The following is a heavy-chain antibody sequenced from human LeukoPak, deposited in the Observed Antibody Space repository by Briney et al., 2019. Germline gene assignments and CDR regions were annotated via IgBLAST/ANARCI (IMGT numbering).Heavy chain of an antibody. CDR2: IYSGGST. D-gene: IGHD3-3*01. J-gene: IGHJ6*02. Sequence: GGSLRLSCAASGFTVSSNYMTWVRQAPGKGLEWVSLIYSGGSTFYGDSVRGRFTISRDNSKNTLYLQMNSLRAEDTAVYYCAKGPQVLEWLLSYGMDVWGQGTTVTVSS. CDR1: GFTVSSNY. CDR3: AKGPQVLEWLLSYGMDV. V-gene: IGHV3-53*05.